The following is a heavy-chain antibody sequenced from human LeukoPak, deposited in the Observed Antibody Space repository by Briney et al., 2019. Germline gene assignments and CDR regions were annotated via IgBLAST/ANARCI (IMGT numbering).Heavy chain of an antibody. CDR1: GFIFTDLW. CDR3: ARAVDVADY. Sequence: GGSLRLSCVASGFIFTDLWMSWVRQAPGKGLDWVANIKEDESAKFYADSVRGRFTISRDNAKNSVYLEMNNLRVEDTAVYYCARAVDVADYWGRGTLVTVSS. CDR2: IKEDESAK. D-gene: IGHD3-16*01. V-gene: IGHV3-7*01. J-gene: IGHJ4*02.